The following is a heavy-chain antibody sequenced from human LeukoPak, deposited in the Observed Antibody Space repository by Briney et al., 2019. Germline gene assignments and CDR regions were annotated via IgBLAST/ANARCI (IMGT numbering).Heavy chain of an antibody. J-gene: IGHJ4*02. CDR3: ARAMIGGVYDY. CDR2: IYYSGST. Sequence: PSETLSLTCTVSGGSISSGAYYWNWIRQHPGKGLEWIGYIYYSGSTYYNPSLTSRVTISGDTSKNQFSLKLSSVTAADTAVYCCARAMIGGVYDYWGQGTLVTVSS. CDR1: GGSISSGAYY. D-gene: IGHD3-10*01. V-gene: IGHV4-31*03.